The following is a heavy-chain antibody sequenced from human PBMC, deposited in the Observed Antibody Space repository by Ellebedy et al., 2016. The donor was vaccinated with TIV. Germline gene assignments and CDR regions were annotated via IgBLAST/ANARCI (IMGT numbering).Heavy chain of an antibody. CDR1: GFTFSDYY. CDR2: ISSSGTYT. CDR3: ARNGYEYVWGSYHHDY. J-gene: IGHJ4*02. Sequence: GGSLRLSCAASGFTFSDYYMSWIRQAPGKGLEWVSYISSSGTYTNYSDSVKGRFTISRDNAKTSLYLQMNSLKAEDTAVYYCARNGYEYVWGSYHHDYWGQGTLVTVSS. D-gene: IGHD3-16*02. V-gene: IGHV3-11*06.